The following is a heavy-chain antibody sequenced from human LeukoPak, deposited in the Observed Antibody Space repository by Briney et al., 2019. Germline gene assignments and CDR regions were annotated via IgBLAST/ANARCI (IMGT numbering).Heavy chain of an antibody. Sequence: GGSLSLSCSASGFTFIYYEMHWVRQAPGKGLEYVSGISSNGRNTYYADSVKGRFTMSRANTNITLYLQMSSLRTNDASLHYCVKDRGQSIETAGHFGSWGQGTLVTVSS. CDR2: ISSNGRNT. D-gene: IGHD5-24*01. CDR3: VKDRGQSIETAGHFGS. V-gene: IGHV3-64D*06. CDR1: GFTFIYYE. J-gene: IGHJ4*02.